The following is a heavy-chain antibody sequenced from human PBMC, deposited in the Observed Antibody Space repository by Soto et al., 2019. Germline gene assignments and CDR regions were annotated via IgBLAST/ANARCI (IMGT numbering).Heavy chain of an antibody. Sequence: EVQLVESGGGLVKPGGSLRLSCAASGFTFSSYSMNWVRQAPGKGLEWVSSISSSSSYIYYADSVKGRFTISRDNAKNSLYLQMNSLRAEDTAVYYCAIGPQERMVGAPTLYFDYWGQGTLVTVSS. CDR3: AIGPQERMVGAPTLYFDY. J-gene: IGHJ4*02. CDR1: GFTFSSYS. CDR2: ISSSSSYI. V-gene: IGHV3-21*01. D-gene: IGHD1-26*01.